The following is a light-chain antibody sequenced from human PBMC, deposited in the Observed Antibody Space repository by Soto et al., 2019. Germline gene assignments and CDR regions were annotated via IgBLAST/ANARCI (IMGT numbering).Light chain of an antibody. J-gene: IGKJ1*01. CDR2: VAS. Sequence: EIVRTQSPSTLSVSPGERATLSCLASQSVGSSLAWYPHKPGQAPSLLIYVASTRAAGISPRFSGGGSGTDFTLTISSLQSEDFAVYYCQQYNDWPRTFGEGTKVGIK. CDR3: QQYNDWPRT. V-gene: IGKV3-15*01. CDR1: QSVGSS.